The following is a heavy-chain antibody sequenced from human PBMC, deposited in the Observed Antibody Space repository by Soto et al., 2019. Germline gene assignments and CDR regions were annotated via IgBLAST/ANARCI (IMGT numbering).Heavy chain of an antibody. CDR3: AKEWVYGSSGWPFDY. D-gene: IGHD3-22*01. CDR1: GFTFSSYG. V-gene: IGHV3-30*18. Sequence: PGGSLRLSCAASGFTFSSYGMHWVRQAPGKGLEWVAVISYDGSNKYYADSVKGRFTISRDNSKNTLYLQMNSLRAEDTAVYYCAKEWVYGSSGWPFDYWGQGTLVPVSS. J-gene: IGHJ4*02. CDR2: ISYDGSNK.